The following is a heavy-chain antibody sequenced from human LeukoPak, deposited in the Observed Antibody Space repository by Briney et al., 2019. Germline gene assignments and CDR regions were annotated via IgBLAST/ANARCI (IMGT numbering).Heavy chain of an antibody. CDR3: ARGRMVRGGYRA. J-gene: IGHJ5*02. V-gene: IGHV4-34*01. D-gene: IGHD3-10*01. CDR2: INHSGRT. CDR1: GGSFSGYY. Sequence: SETLSLTCAVYGGSFSGYYWSWIRQPPGKGLEWIGEINHSGRTNYNPSLKSRVTISVETSKNQFSLKLSSVTAADTAVYYCARGRMVRGGYRAWGQGTLVTVSS.